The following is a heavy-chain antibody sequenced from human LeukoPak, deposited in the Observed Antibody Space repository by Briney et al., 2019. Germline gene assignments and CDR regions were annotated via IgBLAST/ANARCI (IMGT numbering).Heavy chain of an antibody. V-gene: IGHV3-48*02. J-gene: IGHJ4*02. D-gene: IGHD1-26*01. CDR1: GFTFSSYN. Sequence: KPGGSLRLSCAGAGFTFSSYNMNWVRQAAGNGVEWVSYISSGSRTTYYADSVKGRFTIAGENTKNSLYLQMNSLRDEDTAVYYCTREKWGSFDYWGQGTLVTVSS. CDR3: TREKWGSFDY. CDR2: ISSGSRTT.